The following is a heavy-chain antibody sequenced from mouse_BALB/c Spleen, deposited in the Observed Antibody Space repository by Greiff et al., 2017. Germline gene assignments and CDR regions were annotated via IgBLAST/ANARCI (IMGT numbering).Heavy chain of an antibody. CDR2: ISYDGSN. CDR3: ARDRANWDGFAY. Sequence: EVKLMESGPGLVKPSQSLSLTCSVTGYSITSGYYWNWIRQFPGNKLEWMGYISYDGSNNYNPSLKNRISITRDTSKNQFFLKLNSVTTEDTATYYCARDRANWDGFAYWGQGTLVTVSA. CDR1: GYSITSGYY. V-gene: IGHV3-6*02. D-gene: IGHD4-1*01. J-gene: IGHJ3*01.